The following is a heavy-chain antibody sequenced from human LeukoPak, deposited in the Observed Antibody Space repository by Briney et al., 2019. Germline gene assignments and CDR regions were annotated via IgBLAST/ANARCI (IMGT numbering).Heavy chain of an antibody. Sequence: SQTLSLTCAISGDSVSSINGAWNWVRQSPSRGLEWLGRTYYRSKWYSDYAVPIQGRISINPDTSKNQFTLLLFSVTPDDTAVYYCARDVATTGWYTFDYWGQGTRVTVSS. D-gene: IGHD6-19*01. CDR2: TYYRSKWYS. V-gene: IGHV6-1*01. CDR3: ARDVATTGWYTFDY. J-gene: IGHJ4*02. CDR1: GDSVSSINGA.